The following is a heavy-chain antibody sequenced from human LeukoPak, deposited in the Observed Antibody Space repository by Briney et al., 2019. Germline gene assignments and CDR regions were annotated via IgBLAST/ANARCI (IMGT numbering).Heavy chain of an antibody. Sequence: ASVKVSCKASGGTFSSYAISWVRPAPGQGLAWLGRIIPILGIANYAQKFQGRVTITADKSTSTAYMELSSLRSEDTAVYYCASPDTMIVMAPHAFDIWGQGTMVTVSS. CDR3: ASPDTMIVMAPHAFDI. D-gene: IGHD3-22*01. CDR1: GGTFSSYA. J-gene: IGHJ3*02. CDR2: IIPILGIA. V-gene: IGHV1-69*04.